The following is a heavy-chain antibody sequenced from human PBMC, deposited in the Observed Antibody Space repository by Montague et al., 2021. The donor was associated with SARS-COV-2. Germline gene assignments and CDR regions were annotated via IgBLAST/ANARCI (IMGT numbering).Heavy chain of an antibody. CDR3: VRGRGTALFRRVYFGMDV. J-gene: IGHJ6*02. Sequence: SETLSLTCAVYGGSFSGYYCCWIRQPPGKGLEWIGEINHSGSTNXNPSLKSRVTISVDTSKNQFSLKLSSVTAADTAVYYCVRGRGTALFRRVYFGMDVWGQGTTVTVSS. D-gene: IGHD1-1*01. CDR2: INHSGST. CDR1: GGSFSGYY. V-gene: IGHV4-34*01.